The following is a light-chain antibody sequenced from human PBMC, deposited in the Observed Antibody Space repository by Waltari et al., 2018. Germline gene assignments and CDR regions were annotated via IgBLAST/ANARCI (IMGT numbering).Light chain of an antibody. CDR1: SPNIGPGYH. CDR2: GNR. CDR3: QSYDSSLSGSV. J-gene: IGLJ2*01. Sequence: QSVLTQPPSVSGAPGQRVTIPCTGSSPNIGPGYHVHWYQQLPGTAPKLLSDGNRNRPSGVPDRFSGSKSGTSASLAITGLQAEDEADYYCQSYDSSLSGSVFGGGTKLTVL. V-gene: IGLV1-40*01.